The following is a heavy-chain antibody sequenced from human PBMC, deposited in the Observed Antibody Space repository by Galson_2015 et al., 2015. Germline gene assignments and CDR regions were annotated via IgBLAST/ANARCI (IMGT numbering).Heavy chain of an antibody. V-gene: IGHV4-39*01. CDR1: GDSITSTTYH. CDR3: ARVDLERIAVRRFASSFDY. CDR2: IYYSGST. D-gene: IGHD6-6*01. J-gene: IGHJ4*02. Sequence: SETLSLTCTVSGDSITSTTYHWGWVRQPPGKGLEWIGSIYYSGSTCYNPSLKSRVTLSVDTSKNQFSLKFNSVTAADTAVYYCARVDLERIAVRRFASSFDYWGQGTLVTVSS.